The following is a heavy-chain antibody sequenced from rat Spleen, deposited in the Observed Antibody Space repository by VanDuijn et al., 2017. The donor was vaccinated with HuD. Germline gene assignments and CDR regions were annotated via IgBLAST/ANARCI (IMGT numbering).Heavy chain of an antibody. CDR2: IIYDDTT. CDR3: TRHGGLRNWFAY. Sequence: EVQLVESGGGLVQPGRSLKLSCAASGFTFSDYGMAWVRQAPKKGLEWVATIIYDDTTYYRDSVKGRFTISRDNAENTQYLQMDSLRSEDTATYYCTRHGGLRNWFAYWGQGTLVTVSS. V-gene: IGHV5-17*01. CDR1: GFTFSDYG. D-gene: IGHD1-11*01. J-gene: IGHJ3*01.